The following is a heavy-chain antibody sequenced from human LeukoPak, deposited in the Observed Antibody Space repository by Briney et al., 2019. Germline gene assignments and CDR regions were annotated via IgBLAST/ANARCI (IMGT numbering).Heavy chain of an antibody. CDR1: GFTFSNYA. V-gene: IGHV3-23*01. J-gene: IGHJ5*02. Sequence: GGSLRLSCAASGFTFSNYAMSWVRQAPGKGLEWVSSIDASGGATYYADSVKGRFTISRDNSKNTFYLQMNSLRAEDTAVYSCAKGSGSGWYGWFAPWGQGTLVTVSS. D-gene: IGHD6-19*01. CDR3: AKGSGSGWYGWFAP. CDR2: IDASGGAT.